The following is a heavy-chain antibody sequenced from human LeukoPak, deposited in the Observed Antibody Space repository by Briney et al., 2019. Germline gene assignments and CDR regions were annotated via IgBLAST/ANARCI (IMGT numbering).Heavy chain of an antibody. D-gene: IGHD2-15*01. V-gene: IGHV3-9*03. CDR1: GFIFDDYA. CDR3: ARDRFRYCSGAYCSHFEF. CDR2: INWNSGTI. J-gene: IGHJ4*02. Sequence: SGGSLRLSCAASGFIFDDYAMHWVRQAPGKGLEWVSGINWNSGTIGYADSVKGRFTISRDNAKNSLYLQMNSLRADDMAFYYCARDRFRYCSGAYCSHFEFWGQGTLVSASS.